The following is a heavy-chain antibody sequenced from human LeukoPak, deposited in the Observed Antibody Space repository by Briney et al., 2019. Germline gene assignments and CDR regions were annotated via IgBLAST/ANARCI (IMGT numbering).Heavy chain of an antibody. V-gene: IGHV4-59*08. J-gene: IGHJ4*02. CDR3: ARQVTGKYCFDN. Sequence: PSETLSLTCTVSGGSMTGYYWIWIRQPPGKGLEWIGYIYYTGDNNYNPSLKSRATISVGTSKNQFSLKLNSVTATDTAIYYCARQVTGKYCFDNWGQGTLVTVSS. CDR2: IYYTGDN. CDR1: GGSMTGYY. D-gene: IGHD7-27*01.